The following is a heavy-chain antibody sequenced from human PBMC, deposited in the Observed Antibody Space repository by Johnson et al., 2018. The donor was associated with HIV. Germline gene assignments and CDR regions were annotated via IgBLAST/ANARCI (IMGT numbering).Heavy chain of an antibody. J-gene: IGHJ3*02. CDR1: GFTFSSYG. D-gene: IGHD4-11*01. CDR3: ARSYSTSWNASDI. CDR2: TSNDRSNK. Sequence: QVQLVESGGGVVQPGRSLRVSCAASGFTFSSYGMHCVRPAPGKGLAWVAVTSNDRSNKSYADSVKGRFTISRDNSKNTLFLQMNSLRPEDTAVYYCARSYSTSWNASDIWGQGTMVTVSS. V-gene: IGHV3-30*03.